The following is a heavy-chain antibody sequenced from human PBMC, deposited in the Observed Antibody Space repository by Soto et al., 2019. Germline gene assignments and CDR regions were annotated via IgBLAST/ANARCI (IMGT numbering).Heavy chain of an antibody. V-gene: IGHV3-48*01. CDR1: GFTFSNYN. CDR2: ISFSGSVI. J-gene: IGHJ4*02. Sequence: GGSLRLSCAASGFTFSNYNMNWVRQAPGKGLEWISYISFSGSVIYYADSVKGRFTISRDNSKNTLYLQMNSLRAEDTAVYYCARASFDYWGQGTLVTVSS. CDR3: ARASFDY.